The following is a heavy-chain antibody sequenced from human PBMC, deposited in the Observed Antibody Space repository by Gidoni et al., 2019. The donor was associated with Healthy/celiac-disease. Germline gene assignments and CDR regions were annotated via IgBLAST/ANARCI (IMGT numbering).Heavy chain of an antibody. Sequence: EVQLVESGGGLIKPGGSLRLCCAASGFTVSSNYMSWVRQAPGKGLECVSVIYSCGSTYYADSMKGRFTISRDNSKNTLYLQMNSLRAEDTAVYYCARDWTLPSGDEGWFDPWGQGTLVTVSS. D-gene: IGHD2-21*02. CDR1: GFTVSSNY. CDR3: ARDWTLPSGDEGWFDP. CDR2: IYSCGST. V-gene: IGHV3-53*01. J-gene: IGHJ5*02.